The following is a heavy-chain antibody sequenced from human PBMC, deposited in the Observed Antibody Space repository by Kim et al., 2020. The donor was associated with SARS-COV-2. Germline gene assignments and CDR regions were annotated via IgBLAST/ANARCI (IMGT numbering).Heavy chain of an antibody. CDR3: AKRLDY. Sequence: SGSGGSTYYADSVKGRFTISRDKSKNTLYLQMNSLRAEDTAVYYCAKRLDYWGQGTLVTVSS. V-gene: IGHV3-23*01. J-gene: IGHJ4*02. CDR2: SGSGGST.